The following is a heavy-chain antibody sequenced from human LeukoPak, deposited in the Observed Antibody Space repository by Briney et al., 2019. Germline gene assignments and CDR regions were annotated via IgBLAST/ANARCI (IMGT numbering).Heavy chain of an antibody. CDR1: GGTFSSYA. CDR3: ARPSIVGAGGFGY. V-gene: IGHV1-69*13. CDR2: IIPIFGTA. J-gene: IGHJ4*02. Sequence: SVKVSCKASGGTFSSYAISWVRQAPGQGLEWMGGIIPIFGTANYAQKFRGRVTITADESTSTAYMELSSLRSEDTAVYYCARPSIVGAGGFGYWGQGTLVTVSS. D-gene: IGHD1-26*01.